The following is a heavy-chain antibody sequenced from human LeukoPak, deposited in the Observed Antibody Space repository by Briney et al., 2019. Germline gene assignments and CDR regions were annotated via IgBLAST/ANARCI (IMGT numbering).Heavy chain of an antibody. CDR3: TRSGESTFDV. Sequence: PSETLSLTCTVSGGSISSYFWSWIRQPPGKGLEWIGEINHSGSTNYNPSLKTRVTISVDTSKNQFSLKLSSVTAADTAVYYCTRSGESTFDVWGQGTKVTVSS. V-gene: IGHV4-34*01. J-gene: IGHJ3*01. CDR2: INHSGST. D-gene: IGHD3-10*01. CDR1: GGSISSYF.